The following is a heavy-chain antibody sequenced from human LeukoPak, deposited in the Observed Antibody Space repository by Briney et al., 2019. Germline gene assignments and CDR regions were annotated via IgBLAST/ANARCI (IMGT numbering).Heavy chain of an antibody. CDR2: ISSSSSYI. V-gene: IGHV3-21*01. CDR3: AMTSGWYFFDY. D-gene: IGHD6-19*01. Sequence: GGSLRLSCAGFGFTFSSYSMNWVRQAPGKGLEWVSSISSSSSYIYYADSLKGRFTISRDNAKNSLFLQMNSLRAEDTAVYYCAMTSGWYFFDYWGQGTLVTVSS. CDR1: GFTFSSYS. J-gene: IGHJ4*02.